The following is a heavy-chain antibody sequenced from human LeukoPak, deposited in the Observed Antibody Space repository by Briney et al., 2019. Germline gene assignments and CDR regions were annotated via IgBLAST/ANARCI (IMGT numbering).Heavy chain of an antibody. J-gene: IGHJ4*02. Sequence: GESLKISCKGSGYSSSNYWIGWVRQMPGKGLEWMGIINHGDSDTRYSPSFQGQVTISADKSINTAYLQWSSLRASDTAIYYCARQTGDKGIDYWGQGTLVTVSS. CDR2: INHGDSDT. CDR1: GYSSSNYW. D-gene: IGHD7-27*01. V-gene: IGHV5-51*01. CDR3: ARQTGDKGIDY.